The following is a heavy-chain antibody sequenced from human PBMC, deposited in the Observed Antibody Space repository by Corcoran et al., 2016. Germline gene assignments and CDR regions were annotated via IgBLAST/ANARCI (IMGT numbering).Heavy chain of an antibody. V-gene: IGHV3-15*01. Sequence: EVQLVESGGGLVKPGGSLRLSCAASGFTFSNAWMSWVRQAPGKGLEWVGRIKSKTDGGTTDYAAPVKGRFTISRDDSKDTLYLPMNSLKTEDTAVYYCTTEDGAGNEVDDWGQGTLVTVSS. D-gene: IGHD3-10*01. CDR1: GFTFSNAW. J-gene: IGHJ4*02. CDR2: IKSKTDGGTT. CDR3: TTEDGAGNEVDD.